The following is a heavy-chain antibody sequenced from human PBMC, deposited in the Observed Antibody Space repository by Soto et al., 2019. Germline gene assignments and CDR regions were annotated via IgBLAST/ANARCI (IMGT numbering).Heavy chain of an antibody. CDR2: INPNSGGT. D-gene: IGHD3-16*02. J-gene: IGHJ6*02. V-gene: IGHV1-2*02. CDR3: STGISCTRYMCPFYNYGLDV. Sequence: ASVKVSCKASGYTFTGYYMHWVRQAPGQGLEWMGWINPNSGGTNYAQKFQGHVTISADRSIRTAYMRWNSLKTSDTAIYYCSTGISCTRYMCPFYNYGLDVWGQGTTVTVSS. CDR1: GYTFTGYY.